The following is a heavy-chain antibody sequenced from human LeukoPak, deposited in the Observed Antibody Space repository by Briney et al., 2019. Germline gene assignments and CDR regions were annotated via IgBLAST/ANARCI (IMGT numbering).Heavy chain of an antibody. D-gene: IGHD6-13*01. V-gene: IGHV1-8*01. CDR1: GYTFTSYD. Sequence: EASVKVSCKASGYTFTSYDTNWVRQATGQGLEWMGWMNPNSGNTGYAQKFQGRVTMTRNTSISTAYMELSSLRSEDTAVYYCARHLSSSWNFDYWGRGTLVTVSS. J-gene: IGHJ4*02. CDR2: MNPNSGNT. CDR3: ARHLSSSWNFDY.